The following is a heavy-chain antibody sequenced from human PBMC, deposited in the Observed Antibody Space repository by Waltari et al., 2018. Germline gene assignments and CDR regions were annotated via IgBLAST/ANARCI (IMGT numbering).Heavy chain of an antibody. CDR1: GFTFSNAW. J-gene: IGHJ4*02. CDR2: IYYSGST. CDR3: AVSLAARPPLIFDY. D-gene: IGHD6-6*01. V-gene: IGHV4-59*01. Sequence: VQLVESGGGLVTPGGSLRLSCAASGFTFSNAWMTWVRKPPGSGLEWIGYIYYSGSTNSNPSRKSRVTISVDTSKNQFSLKLSSVTAADAAVYYCAVSLAARPPLIFDYWGQGTLVTVSS.